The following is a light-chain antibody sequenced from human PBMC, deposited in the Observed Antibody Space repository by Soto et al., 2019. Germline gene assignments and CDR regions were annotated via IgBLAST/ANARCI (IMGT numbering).Light chain of an antibody. V-gene: IGKV3-20*01. Sequence: EIVLTQSPGTLSLSPGEVATLSFSASQSVSSSYIAWYQQRPGQTPSLLIYGASTRATGIPDRISGSGSGTDFTLTINRLEPEDFAVYYCQQYGSSPRTFGQGTRLEIK. J-gene: IGKJ5*01. CDR3: QQYGSSPRT. CDR1: QSVSSSY. CDR2: GAS.